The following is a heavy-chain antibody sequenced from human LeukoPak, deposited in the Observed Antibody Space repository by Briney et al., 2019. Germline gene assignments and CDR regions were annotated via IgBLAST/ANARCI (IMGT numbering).Heavy chain of an antibody. Sequence: SVKVSCKASGGTFSSYAISWVRQAPGQGLEWMGRIIPILGIANYAQKFQGRVTITADKSTSTAYMELSSLRSEDTAVYYCARVPDYYDSKNRAFDIWGQGTMVTVSS. CDR1: GGTFSSYA. CDR2: IIPILGIA. J-gene: IGHJ3*02. CDR3: ARVPDYYDSKNRAFDI. V-gene: IGHV1-69*04. D-gene: IGHD3-22*01.